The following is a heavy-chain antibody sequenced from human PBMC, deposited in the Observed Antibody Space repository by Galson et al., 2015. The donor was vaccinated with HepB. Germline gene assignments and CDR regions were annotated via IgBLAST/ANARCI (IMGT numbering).Heavy chain of an antibody. V-gene: IGHV1-2*02. Sequence: SVKVSCKASGYTFAGYYIHWVRQAPGQGLEWMGWINPNSGGTKYAQDFQGRVTVTRDTSISTAYMELSGLRSDDTAVYYCARDWKQRAGDFWGQGNLVTVAP. D-gene: IGHD6-25*01. CDR1: GYTFAGYY. CDR2: INPNSGGT. CDR3: ARDWKQRAGDF. J-gene: IGHJ4*02.